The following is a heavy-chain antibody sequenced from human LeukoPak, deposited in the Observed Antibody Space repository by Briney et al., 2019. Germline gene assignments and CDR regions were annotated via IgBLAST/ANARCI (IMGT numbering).Heavy chain of an antibody. CDR2: IKSKTDGGTT. Sequence: GGSLRLSCAASGFTFSNAWMNWVRQAPGKGLEWVGRIKSKTDGGTTDYAAPVKGRFTISRDDSKNTLYLQMNSLKTEDTAVYYCTTFSGSYGAAFDYWGQGTLVTVSS. J-gene: IGHJ4*02. CDR3: TTFSGSYGAAFDY. CDR1: GFTFSNAW. V-gene: IGHV3-15*07. D-gene: IGHD1-26*01.